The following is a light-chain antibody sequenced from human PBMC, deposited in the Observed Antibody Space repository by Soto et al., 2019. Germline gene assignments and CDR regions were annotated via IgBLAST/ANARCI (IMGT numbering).Light chain of an antibody. CDR2: DAS. CDR3: QQRRNWLT. J-gene: IGKJ4*01. CDR1: QSVGTY. Sequence: IVLTQSPATLSLSPGERATLSCRASQSVGTYLAWYQQKPGQAPRLLIYDASNRATGIPARFSGSGSGTDFTLTISSLEPEDLAVYYCQQRRNWLTFGGGTKVEI. V-gene: IGKV3-11*01.